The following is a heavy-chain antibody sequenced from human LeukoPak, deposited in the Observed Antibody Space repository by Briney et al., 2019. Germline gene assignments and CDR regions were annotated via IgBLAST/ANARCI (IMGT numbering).Heavy chain of an antibody. Sequence: SETLSLTCTVSGGSISSYYWSWIRQPPGEGLEWIGYIYYSGSTNYNPSLKSRVTISVDTSKSQFSLKLSSVTAADTAVYYCARHLGSKPYYFDYWGQGTLVTVSS. CDR1: GGSISSYY. CDR2: IYYSGST. CDR3: ARHLGSKPYYFDY. V-gene: IGHV4-59*08. J-gene: IGHJ4*02. D-gene: IGHD4-11*01.